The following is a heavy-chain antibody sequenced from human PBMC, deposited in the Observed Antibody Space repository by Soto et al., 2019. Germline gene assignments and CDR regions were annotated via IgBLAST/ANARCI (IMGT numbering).Heavy chain of an antibody. CDR2: ISGSGDST. Sequence: EVQLLESGGGLVQPGGSLRLSCAASGFTFSSYAMSWVLQAPGKGLEWVSVISGSGDSTYYADSVRGRFTSSRDNSKNTLYLQMNSLRAEDTAVYYCAKDRDGAAAGPTKFYGMDVWGQGTTVTVSS. D-gene: IGHD6-13*01. CDR1: GFTFSSYA. J-gene: IGHJ6*02. V-gene: IGHV3-23*01. CDR3: AKDRDGAAAGPTKFYGMDV.